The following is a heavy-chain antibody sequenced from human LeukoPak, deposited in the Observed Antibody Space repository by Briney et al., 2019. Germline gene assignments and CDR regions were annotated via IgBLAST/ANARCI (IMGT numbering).Heavy chain of an antibody. CDR2: IIPIFGTA. J-gene: IGHJ5*02. D-gene: IGHD6-19*01. V-gene: IGHV1-69*05. CDR1: GGTFSSYA. Sequence: SVKVSCKASGGTFSSYAISWVRQAPGQGREWMGGIIPIFGTANYAQKFQGRVTITTDESTSTAYMELSSLRSEDTAVYYCATTGSGWSSRGYNWFDPLGQGTLVTVSS. CDR3: ATTGSGWSSRGYNWFDP.